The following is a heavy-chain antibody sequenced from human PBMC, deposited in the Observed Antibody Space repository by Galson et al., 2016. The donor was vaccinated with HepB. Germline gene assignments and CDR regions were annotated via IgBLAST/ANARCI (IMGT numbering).Heavy chain of an antibody. V-gene: IGHV6-1*01. J-gene: IGHJ4*02. D-gene: IGHD1-26*01. Sequence: CAISGDSVSSNSAAWNWFRWSPSRGLEWLGRTYYRSNWYHHYAVSVKSRITVNADTSKNQFSLKLSSVTAADTAVYYCAKGGSFLRWGQGTLVTVSA. CDR2: TYYRSNWYH. CDR3: AKGGSFLR. CDR1: GDSVSSNSAA.